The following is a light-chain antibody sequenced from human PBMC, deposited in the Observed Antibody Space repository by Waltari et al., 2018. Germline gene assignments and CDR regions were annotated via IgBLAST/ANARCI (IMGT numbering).Light chain of an antibody. CDR1: SHNIGSNT. J-gene: IGLJ3*02. CDR3: AAWDDSLNGPV. V-gene: IGLV1-44*01. CDR2: SNN. Sequence: QSVLTQPPSASGTPGQRVTISCSGRSHNIGSNTLTWYQLLPGTAPKLLIYSNNQRPSGVPDRFSGSKSGTSASLAISGLQSEDEADYCCAAWDDSLNGPVFGGGTKLTVL.